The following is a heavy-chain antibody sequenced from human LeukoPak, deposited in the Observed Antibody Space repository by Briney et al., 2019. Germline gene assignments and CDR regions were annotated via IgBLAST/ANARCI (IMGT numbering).Heavy chain of an antibody. V-gene: IGHV3-53*01. Sequence: PGGSLRLSCAASGFTVSSNSMSWIRQAPGKGLEWVSIIYSGGSTNYADSVKSRFTLSRDNPENTLYLQMNSLRAEDTAVYFCAKDIESAAGSPSGYWGQGTLVTVSS. D-gene: IGHD6-13*01. CDR1: GFTVSSNS. CDR2: IYSGGST. J-gene: IGHJ4*02. CDR3: AKDIESAAGSPSGY.